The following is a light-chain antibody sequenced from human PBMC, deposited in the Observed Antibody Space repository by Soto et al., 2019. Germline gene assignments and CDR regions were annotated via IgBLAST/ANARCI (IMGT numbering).Light chain of an antibody. J-gene: IGKJ2*01. CDR1: QTVTNND. Sequence: EIVLTQSPGTLSLSPGERATLSCWASQTVTNNDLAWYQQRPGQTPRLLIHGASSRATGIPDRFSGSGSGTDFTLTISSLEPEEVAVYYCQQYGGSLPYTFGQGTKLEIK. CDR3: QQYGGSLPYT. V-gene: IGKV3-20*01. CDR2: GAS.